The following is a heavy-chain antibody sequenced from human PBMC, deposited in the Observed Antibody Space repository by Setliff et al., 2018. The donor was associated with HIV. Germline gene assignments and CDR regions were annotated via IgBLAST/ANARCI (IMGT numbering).Heavy chain of an antibody. CDR3: TRAQIAAPRPFDY. J-gene: IGHJ4*02. CDR1: GGAFSGYY. CDR2: INHTGVA. Sequence: SENLSLTCAVDGGAFSGYYGTWIRQSPGRGLEWIGEINHTGVANYSPSLKRRATISADTSKNQFSLRLSSVTAADTALYFCTRAQIAAPRPFDYWGQGTLVTVSS. D-gene: IGHD2-21*01. V-gene: IGHV4-34*01.